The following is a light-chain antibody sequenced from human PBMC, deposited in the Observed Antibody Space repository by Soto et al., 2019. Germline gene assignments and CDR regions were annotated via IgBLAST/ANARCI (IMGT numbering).Light chain of an antibody. Sequence: EIVMTQSPATLSVSPGERATLSCRASQSVSSNLAWYQQKPGQAPRLLIYGASTRATGIPARFSGSGSGTEFTLTISSLQSEDFAVYYCQQYAGWPRTFGQGTKLEIK. V-gene: IGKV3-15*01. CDR1: QSVSSN. J-gene: IGKJ2*01. CDR2: GAS. CDR3: QQYAGWPRT.